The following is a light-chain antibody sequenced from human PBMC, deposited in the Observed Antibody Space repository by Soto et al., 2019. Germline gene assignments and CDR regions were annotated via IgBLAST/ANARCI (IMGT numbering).Light chain of an antibody. J-gene: IGLJ2*01. CDR3: SSYTSSTTVV. CDR1: SGDVGTYNR. Sequence: QSALTQPPSVSGSPGQSVTISCTGTSGDVGTYNRVSWYQQPPGTAPKLMIYEVTNRPSGAPDRFSGSKSGNTAPLTISGLQAEDEADYYCSSYTSSTTVVFGGGTKVTVL. CDR2: EVT. V-gene: IGLV2-18*02.